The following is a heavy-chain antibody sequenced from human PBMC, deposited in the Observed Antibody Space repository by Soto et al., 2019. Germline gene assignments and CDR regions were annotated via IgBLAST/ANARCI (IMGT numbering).Heavy chain of an antibody. Sequence: ETLSLTCTVSGGSISSYYWSWIRQPAGKGLEWIGRIYTSGSTNYNPSLKSRVTMSVDTSKNQFSLKLSSVTAADTAVYYCARDRRVGGDSSGYYIWYFDLWGRGTLVTVTS. V-gene: IGHV4-4*07. J-gene: IGHJ2*01. CDR3: ARDRRVGGDSSGYYIWYFDL. CDR2: IYTSGST. CDR1: GGSISSYY. D-gene: IGHD3-22*01.